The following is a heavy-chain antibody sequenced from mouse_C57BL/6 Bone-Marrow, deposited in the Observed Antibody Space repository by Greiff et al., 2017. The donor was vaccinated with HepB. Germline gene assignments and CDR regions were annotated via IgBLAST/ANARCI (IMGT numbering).Heavy chain of an antibody. CDR1: GYTFTSYG. V-gene: IGHV1-81*01. CDR3: ARDDGYYLYAMDY. J-gene: IGHJ4*01. CDR2: IYPRSGNT. Sequence: QVQLQQSGAELARPGASVKLSCKASGYTFTSYGISWVKQRTGQGLEWIGEIYPRSGNTYYNEKFKGKATLTADKSSGTAYMELRSLTSEDSAVYFCARDDGYYLYAMDYWGQGTSVTVSS. D-gene: IGHD2-3*01.